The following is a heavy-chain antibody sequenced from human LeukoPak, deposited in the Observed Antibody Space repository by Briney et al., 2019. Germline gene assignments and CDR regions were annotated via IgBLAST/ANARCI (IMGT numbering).Heavy chain of an antibody. Sequence: GGSLRLSCAASGFTFSSYAISWASQAPGKGLEWVSAITGSRGSTYYADSVKGRFTISRDNSKNTLYLQMNSLRAEDTAVYYCAKAEYYYDSSGYYTRRGLFDYWGQGTLVTVSS. CDR3: AKAEYYYDSSGYYTRRGLFDY. J-gene: IGHJ4*02. CDR2: ITGSRGST. V-gene: IGHV3-23*01. CDR1: GFTFSSYA. D-gene: IGHD3-22*01.